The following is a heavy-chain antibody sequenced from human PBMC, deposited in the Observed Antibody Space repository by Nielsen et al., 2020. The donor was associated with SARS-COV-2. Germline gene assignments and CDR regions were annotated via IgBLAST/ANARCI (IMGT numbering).Heavy chain of an antibody. D-gene: IGHD1-26*01. Sequence: GESLKISCAASGFTFSSYAMSWVRQAPGKGLEWVSAISGSGGSTYYADSVKGRFTISRDNSKNTLYLQMNSLRAEDTAVYYCAKEVGSFGTRIDYWGQGTLVTASS. V-gene: IGHV3-23*01. CDR1: GFTFSSYA. J-gene: IGHJ4*02. CDR3: AKEVGSFGTRIDY. CDR2: ISGSGGST.